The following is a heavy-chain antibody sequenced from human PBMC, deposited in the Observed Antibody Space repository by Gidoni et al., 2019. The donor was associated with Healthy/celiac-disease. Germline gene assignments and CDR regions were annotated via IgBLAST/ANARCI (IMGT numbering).Heavy chain of an antibody. J-gene: IGHJ4*02. CDR3: AKGGRAARPDDY. Sequence: EVQLVESGGGLVPPGGSMRLSCSASGFTFSSYAMSWVRQAPGKGLGWVSAISGSGGSTYYADAVKGRFTISRDKSKNTLYLQMNSLRAEDTAVYYCAKGGRAARPDDYWGQGTLVTVSS. D-gene: IGHD6-6*01. CDR1: GFTFSSYA. V-gene: IGHV3-23*04. CDR2: ISGSGGST.